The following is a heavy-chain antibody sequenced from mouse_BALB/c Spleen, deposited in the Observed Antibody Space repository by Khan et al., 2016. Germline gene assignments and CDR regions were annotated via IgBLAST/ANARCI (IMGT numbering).Heavy chain of an antibody. CDR1: GYAFTNCL. Sequence: QVQLQQSGAELVRPGTSVKVSCKASGYAFTNCLIEWVKQRPGQGLEWIGVINPGSGGPNYNERFKGKATLTADNSSSTAYMQLSSLTSDDAAVYFFARQYGSSYVGFAYWGQGTLVTVSA. J-gene: IGHJ3*01. V-gene: IGHV1-54*01. D-gene: IGHD1-1*01. CDR2: INPGSGGP. CDR3: ARQYGSSYVGFAY.